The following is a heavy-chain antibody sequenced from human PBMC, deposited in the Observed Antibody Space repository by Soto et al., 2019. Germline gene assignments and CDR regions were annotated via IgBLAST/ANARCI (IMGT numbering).Heavy chain of an antibody. CDR1: GYTFTSYD. J-gene: IGHJ6*02. Sequence: EASVKVSCKASGYTFTSYDIYWVRQATGQGLEWMGGMNPNTGNSGYAQKFQGRVTMTSDNSISTAHMELSSLRSEDTAVYYCARSYSRVVVPAARSGYYYGMDVWGQGTTVTVSS. CDR2: MNPNTGNS. D-gene: IGHD2-2*01. V-gene: IGHV1-8*01. CDR3: ARSYSRVVVPAARSGYYYGMDV.